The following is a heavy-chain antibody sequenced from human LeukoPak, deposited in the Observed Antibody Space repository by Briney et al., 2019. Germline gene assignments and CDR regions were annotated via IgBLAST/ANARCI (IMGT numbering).Heavy chain of an antibody. Sequence: GGSLRLSCAASGFTFSSYAMSWVRQAPGKGLEWVSAISGSGGSTYYTDSVKGRFTISRDNSKNTLYLQMNSLRAEDTAVYHCAKEGQLSGYSYGYVVYWGQGTLVTVSS. CDR2: ISGSGGST. CDR1: GFTFSSYA. J-gene: IGHJ4*02. D-gene: IGHD5-18*01. V-gene: IGHV3-23*01. CDR3: AKEGQLSGYSYGYVVY.